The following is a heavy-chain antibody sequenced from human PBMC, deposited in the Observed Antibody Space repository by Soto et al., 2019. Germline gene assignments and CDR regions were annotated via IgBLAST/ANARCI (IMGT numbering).Heavy chain of an antibody. Sequence: GASVKVSCKASGGTFSSYAISWVRQAPGQGLEWMGGIIPIFGTANYAQKFQGRVTITADESTSTAYMELSSLRSEDTAVYYCAYPEDYYDSSGYPYWGQGTRVTVSS. D-gene: IGHD3-22*01. CDR1: GGTFSSYA. CDR3: AYPEDYYDSSGYPY. V-gene: IGHV1-69*13. J-gene: IGHJ4*02. CDR2: IIPIFGTA.